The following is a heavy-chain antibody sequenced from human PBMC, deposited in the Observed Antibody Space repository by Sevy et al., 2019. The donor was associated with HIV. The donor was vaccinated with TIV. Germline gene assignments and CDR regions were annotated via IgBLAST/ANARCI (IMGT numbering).Heavy chain of an antibody. CDR3: ASEYCSRGSCFFDY. Sequence: GGSLRLSCVVSGFDIRSNYMSWVRQAPGKGLEWVSHIYAGGTAYYADSVKGSFTLSRDDSKNTESLQMRSLRVEDSAVYYCASEYCSRGSCFFDYWGQGIQVTVSS. CDR1: GFDIRSNY. D-gene: IGHD2-15*01. J-gene: IGHJ4*02. V-gene: IGHV3-53*01. CDR2: IYAGGTA.